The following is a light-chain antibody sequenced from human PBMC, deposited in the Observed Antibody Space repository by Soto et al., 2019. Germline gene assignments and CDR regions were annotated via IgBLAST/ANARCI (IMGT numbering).Light chain of an antibody. CDR3: GTWDSSLSAYV. CDR2: ENN. Sequence: QSVLTQPPSVSAAPGQKVTISCSGSSSNIGSNYVSWYQQLPGTAPKLLIYENNKRPSGIPDRFSGSKSGTSATLGITGLQTGDEADYYCGTWDSSLSAYVFGTGTQLTVL. J-gene: IGLJ1*01. CDR1: SSNIGSNY. V-gene: IGLV1-51*02.